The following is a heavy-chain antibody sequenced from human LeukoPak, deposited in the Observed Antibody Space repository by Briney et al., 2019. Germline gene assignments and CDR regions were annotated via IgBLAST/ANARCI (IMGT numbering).Heavy chain of an antibody. CDR2: ISSSGSTI. CDR1: GFTFSDYY. D-gene: IGHD3-3*01. J-gene: IGHJ4*02. Sequence: PGGSLRLSCAASGFTFSDYYMSWIRQAPGKGLEWVSYISSSGSTIYYADSVKGRFTISRDNAKNSLYLQMNSLRAEDTAVYYCARDRAKRFLEWLPNYFDYWGQGTLVTVSS. CDR3: ARDRAKRFLEWLPNYFDY. V-gene: IGHV3-11*01.